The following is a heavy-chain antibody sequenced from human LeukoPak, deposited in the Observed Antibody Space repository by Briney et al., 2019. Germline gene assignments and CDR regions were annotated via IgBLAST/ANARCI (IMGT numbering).Heavy chain of an antibody. CDR1: GGSVSSGTFY. V-gene: IGHV4-39*01. CDR3: ARHPLGYSNYYADY. D-gene: IGHD4-11*01. CDR2: IYYSGST. J-gene: IGHJ4*02. Sequence: SETLSLTCIVSGGSVSSGTFYWSWIRQPPGKGLEWLGSIYYSGSTYYNPSLKSRVTISVDTSKNQFSLKLSSVTAADTAVYYCARHPLGYSNYYADYWGQGTLVTVSS.